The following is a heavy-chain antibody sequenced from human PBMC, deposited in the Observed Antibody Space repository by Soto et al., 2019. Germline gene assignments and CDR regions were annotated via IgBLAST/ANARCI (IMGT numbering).Heavy chain of an antibody. CDR1: GGSFSGYY. D-gene: IGHD2-15*01. CDR2: INHSGST. Sequence: SETLSLTCAVYGGSFSGYYWSWIRQPPGKGLEWIGEINHSGSTNYNPSLKSRVTISVDTSKNQFSLKLSSVTAADTAVYYCASSAIVVVVAAKILDYWGQGTLVTVSS. V-gene: IGHV4-34*01. CDR3: ASSAIVVVVAAKILDY. J-gene: IGHJ4*02.